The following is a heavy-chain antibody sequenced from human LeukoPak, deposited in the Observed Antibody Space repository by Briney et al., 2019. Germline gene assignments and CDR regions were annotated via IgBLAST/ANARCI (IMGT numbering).Heavy chain of an antibody. CDR1: GFTFSNYG. CDR2: ISFDGNNR. V-gene: IGHV3-30*18. CDR3: AKDSGRYCSSTSCYPFDY. Sequence: GGSLRLSCAASGFTFSNYGMHWVRQAPGKGLEWVAVISFDGNNRYYVDSVNGRFTISRDNSKNTLSLQMDSLRAEDTAMYYCAKDSGRYCSSTSCYPFDYWGQGTLVTVSS. D-gene: IGHD2-2*01. J-gene: IGHJ4*02.